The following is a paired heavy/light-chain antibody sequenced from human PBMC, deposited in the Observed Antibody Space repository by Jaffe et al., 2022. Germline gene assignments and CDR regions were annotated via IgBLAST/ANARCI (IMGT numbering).Light chain of an antibody. J-gene: IGKJ2*01. CDR1: QSLLHSNGYTY. Sequence: DIVMTQSPLFLPVTPGEPASMSCRSSQSLLHSNGYTYLDWYLQKPGQSPQLLIYLVSNRASGVPARFNGSGSGTDFTLKISRVEAEDVGVYYCMESLQTPPMYTFGQGTKLEIK. CDR2: LVS. CDR3: MESLQTPPMYT. V-gene: IGKV2-28*01.
Heavy chain of an antibody. CDR3: ARGPADSGSYGWFDP. J-gene: IGHJ5*02. V-gene: IGHV1-69*12. CDR1: GGSFTNYA. Sequence: QVQLVQSGPEVRKPGLSVKVSCKASGGSFTNYAISWLRQAPGQGLQWIGGVIPMFRLSHYAQRFQGRVTITADESTGTAYMELSGLKSEDTGLYYCARGPADSGSYGWFDPWGQGTLVTVSS. D-gene: IGHD3-10*01. CDR2: VIPMFRLS.